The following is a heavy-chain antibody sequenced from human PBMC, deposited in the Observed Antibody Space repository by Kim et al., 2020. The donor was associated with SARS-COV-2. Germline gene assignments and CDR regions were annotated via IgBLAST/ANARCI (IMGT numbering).Heavy chain of an antibody. J-gene: IGHJ6*02. CDR1: GGSISSGGYY. D-gene: IGHD3-10*01. V-gene: IGHV4-31*03. CDR3: AREGRFGELPNYYGMDV. Sequence: SETLSLTCTVSGGSISSGGYYWSWIRQHPGKGLEWIGYIYYSGSTYYNPSLKSRVTISVDTSKNQFSLKLSSVTAADTAVYYCAREGRFGELPNYYGMDVWGQGTTVTVSS. CDR2: IYYSGST.